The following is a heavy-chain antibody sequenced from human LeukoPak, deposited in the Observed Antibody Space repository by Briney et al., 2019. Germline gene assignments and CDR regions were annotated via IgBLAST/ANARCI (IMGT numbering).Heavy chain of an antibody. CDR1: GGSISSSNW. CDR2: IYHSGST. CDR3: ARSVNDILTGYYNVVDY. V-gene: IGHV4-4*02. D-gene: IGHD3-9*01. Sequence: PSGTLSLTCAVSGGSISSSNWWSWVRQPPGKGLEWIGEIYHSGSTNYNPSLKSRVTISVDKSKNQFSLKLSSVTAADTAVYYCARSVNDILTGYYNVVDYWGQGTLVTVSS. J-gene: IGHJ4*02.